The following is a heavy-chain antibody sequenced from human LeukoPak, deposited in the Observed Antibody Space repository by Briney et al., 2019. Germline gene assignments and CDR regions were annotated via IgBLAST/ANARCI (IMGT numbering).Heavy chain of an antibody. CDR3: AGAIYTHHPILTYYFDY. CDR2: IYHTGSA. CDR1: GGSMSSGGSS. D-gene: IGHD1-14*01. J-gene: IGHJ4*02. Sequence: SETLSLTCAVSGGSMSSGGSSWSWIRQPPGKGLEWIGFIYHTGSAYYNPSLQSRVTISVDRSRNQFSLKLSSLTAADTAVYYCAGAIYTHHPILTYYFDYWGQGTLVTVSS. V-gene: IGHV4-30-2*01.